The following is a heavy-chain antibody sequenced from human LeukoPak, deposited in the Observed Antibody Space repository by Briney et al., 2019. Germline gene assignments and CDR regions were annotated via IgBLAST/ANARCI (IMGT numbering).Heavy chain of an antibody. J-gene: IGHJ3*02. CDR2: IHYSGST. V-gene: IGHV4-39*07. D-gene: IGHD3-9*01. CDR1: GDSISSTSCY. Sequence: SETLSLTCAVSGDSISSTSCYWGWIRQPPGEGLEWIGSIHYSGSTYYSPSLKSRITISIDTSKNQFSLNLNSVTAADTAVYYCAREDDILADNAFDIWGQGTMVTVSS. CDR3: AREDDILADNAFDI.